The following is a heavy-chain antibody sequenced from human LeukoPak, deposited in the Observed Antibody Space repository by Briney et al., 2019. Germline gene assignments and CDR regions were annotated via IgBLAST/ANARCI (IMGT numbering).Heavy chain of an antibody. CDR3: ARGLRYYYYGMDV. CDR1: GFTFSSYT. V-gene: IGHV3-30-3*01. Sequence: QPGRSLRLSCAASGFTFSSYTMHWVRQAPGKGLEWVAVISYDGSNKYYADSVKGRFTISRDNSKNTLYLQMNSLRAEDTAVYYCARGLRYYYYGMDVWGQGTTVTVSS. J-gene: IGHJ6*02. D-gene: IGHD3-16*02. CDR2: ISYDGSNK.